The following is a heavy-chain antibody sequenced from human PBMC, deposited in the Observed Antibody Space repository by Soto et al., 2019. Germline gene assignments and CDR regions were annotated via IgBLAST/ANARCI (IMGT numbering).Heavy chain of an antibody. CDR1: GFTFSSYA. V-gene: IGHV3-23*01. CDR2: ISGSGGST. J-gene: IGHJ4*02. CDR3: AKSIIVVAEGEYYFDY. Sequence: EVQLLESGGGLVQPGGSLRLSCAASGFTFSSYAMSWVRQAPGKGLEWVSAISGSGGSTYYADSVKGRFTISRDNSKNTLYLQMNSLRDEDTAVYYCAKSIIVVAEGEYYFDYWGQGALVTVSS. D-gene: IGHD3-22*01.